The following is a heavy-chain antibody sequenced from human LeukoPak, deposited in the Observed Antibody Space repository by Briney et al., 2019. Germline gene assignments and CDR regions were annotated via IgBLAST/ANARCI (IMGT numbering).Heavy chain of an antibody. Sequence: PGGSLRLSCTASGFTFSSYSMNWVRQAPGKGLEWVSYISNSSSTIYYAASVKGRVTISRDNAKNSLYLQMNSLRAEDTAVYYCARDRGEANWFDPWGQGTLVTVSS. CDR3: ARDRGEANWFDP. CDR2: ISNSSSTI. J-gene: IGHJ5*02. CDR1: GFTFSSYS. V-gene: IGHV3-48*01. D-gene: IGHD3-10*01.